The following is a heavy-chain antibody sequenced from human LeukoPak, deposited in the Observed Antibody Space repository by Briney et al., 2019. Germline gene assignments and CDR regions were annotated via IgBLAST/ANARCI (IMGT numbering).Heavy chain of an antibody. D-gene: IGHD2-21*02. Sequence: ASVKVSCKASGGTLSSYAISWVRQAPGQGLERMGGIIPIFGTANYAQKFQGRVTITADESTSTAYMELSSLRSEDTAVYYCARESVRSGDAPEYFDYWGQGTLVTVSS. CDR1: GGTLSSYA. J-gene: IGHJ4*02. V-gene: IGHV1-69*13. CDR3: ARESVRSGDAPEYFDY. CDR2: IIPIFGTA.